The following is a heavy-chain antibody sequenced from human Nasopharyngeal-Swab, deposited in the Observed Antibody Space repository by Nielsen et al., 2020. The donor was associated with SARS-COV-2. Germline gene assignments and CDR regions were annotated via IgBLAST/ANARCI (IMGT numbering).Heavy chain of an antibody. CDR1: GFTLRSYA. D-gene: IGHD2-15*01. J-gene: IGHJ6*02. Sequence: LKISCAASGFTLRSYAIHWVRQAPGKGLEWVAAIWHDGTNKFYAESVKGRFTISRDNSRDTLYLHMSSLRVDDTSLYYCARGLGSVRGGFYYHGMDVWGQGTTVIVSS. CDR2: IWHDGTNK. V-gene: IGHV3-33*01. CDR3: ARGLGSVRGGFYYHGMDV.